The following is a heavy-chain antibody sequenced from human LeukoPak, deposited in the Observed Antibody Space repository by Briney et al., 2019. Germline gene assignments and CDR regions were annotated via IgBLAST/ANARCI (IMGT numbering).Heavy chain of an antibody. J-gene: IGHJ6*03. D-gene: IGHD3-22*01. CDR3: ASQAMYKWLYPGYYYYMDV. CDR2: ISGSGGTT. Sequence: GGSLRLSCAASGFTFSSYAMSWVRQAPGKGLDWVSSISGSGGTTYYADSVKGRFTISRDNSKNTLSLQMNSLRAEDTAVYYCASQAMYKWLYPGYYYYMDVWGKGTTVTVSS. CDR1: GFTFSSYA. V-gene: IGHV3-23*01.